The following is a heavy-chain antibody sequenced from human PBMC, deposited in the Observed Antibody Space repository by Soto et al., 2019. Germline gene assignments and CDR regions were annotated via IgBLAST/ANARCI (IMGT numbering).Heavy chain of an antibody. V-gene: IGHV3-23*05. CDR2: IYGSGRGI. CDR1: GFTLSNYA. J-gene: IGHJ4*02. Sequence: PGGSLRLSCAASGFTLSNYAMNWVRQAPGKGLEWVSGIYGSGRGIEYADSVKGRFTISRDNSKNTVYLQMTDLRADDTAVYYCAKDAVYNDGLWLMDHWGQGTQVTVSS. D-gene: IGHD2-21*01. CDR3: AKDAVYNDGLWLMDH.